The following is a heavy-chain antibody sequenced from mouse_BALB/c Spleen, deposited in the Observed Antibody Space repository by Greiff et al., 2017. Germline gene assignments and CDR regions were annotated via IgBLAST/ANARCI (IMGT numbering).Heavy chain of an antibody. CDR2: ISCYNGAT. CDR1: GYSFTGYY. D-gene: IGHD1-1*01. Sequence: LVKTGASVKISCKASGYSFTGYYMHWVKQSHGKSLEWIGYISCYNGATSYNQKFKGKATFTVDTSSSTAYMQFNSLTSEDSAVYYCARGELRGGAWFAYWGQGTLVTVSA. V-gene: IGHV1S34*01. J-gene: IGHJ3*01. CDR3: ARGELRGGAWFAY.